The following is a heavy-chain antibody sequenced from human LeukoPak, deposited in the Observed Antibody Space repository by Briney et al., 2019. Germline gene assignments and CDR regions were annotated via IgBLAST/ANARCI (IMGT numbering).Heavy chain of an antibody. CDR1: GGSISSSNYY. D-gene: IGHD3-10*01. J-gene: IGHJ6*03. V-gene: IGHV4-39*01. CDR2: IYYTGST. Sequence: SETLSLTCTVSGGSISSSNYYWAWIRQPPGKGLEWIASIYYTGSTYYNPSLKNRVTISVDTSTNQCSLKVSSVTAADTAVYYCARHPGYYYYYMDVWGKGTTVTISS. CDR3: ARHPGYYYYYMDV.